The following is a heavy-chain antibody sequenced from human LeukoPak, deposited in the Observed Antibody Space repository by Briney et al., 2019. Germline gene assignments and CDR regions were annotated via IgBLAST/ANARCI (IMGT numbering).Heavy chain of an antibody. CDR1: GYIFTSYW. V-gene: IGHV5-51*01. J-gene: IGHJ4*02. Sequence: GESLKISCKGSGYIFTSYWIGWVRQMHGKGLEWMGIIYPGDSDTRYSPSFQGQVTISVDKSISTAYLQSNSLKASDTAMYYCAMTPGAAAYGDYGRWGQGTLVTVSS. CDR3: AMTPGAAAYGDYGR. CDR2: IYPGDSDT. D-gene: IGHD4-17*01.